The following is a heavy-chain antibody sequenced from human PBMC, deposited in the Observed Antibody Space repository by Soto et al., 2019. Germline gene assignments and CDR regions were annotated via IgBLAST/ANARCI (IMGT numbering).Heavy chain of an antibody. V-gene: IGHV4-59*08. CDR2: IYYSGST. CDR3: ARYLKYYDFWSGYYPNYYMDV. D-gene: IGHD3-3*01. CDR1: GGSISSYY. J-gene: IGHJ6*03. Sequence: SSETLSLTCTVSGGSISSYYWSWIRQPPGKGLEWIGYIYYSGSTSYNPSLKSRVTISVDTSKNQFSLKLSSVTAADTAVYYCARYLKYYDFWSGYYPNYYMDVWGKGTTVTVSS.